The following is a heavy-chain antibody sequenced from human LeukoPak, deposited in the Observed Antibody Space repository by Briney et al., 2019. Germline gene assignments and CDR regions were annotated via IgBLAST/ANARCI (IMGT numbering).Heavy chain of an antibody. CDR3: AKEIHNYGARGFNH. CDR1: GFTFDIYA. J-gene: IGHJ5*02. CDR2: ITGDGST. Sequence: GGSLRLSCAASGFTFDIYAMNWIRQAPGEGLEWVSAITGDGSTFYPDSVKGRFTISRDNSKNILYLQMNSLRADDTAVYYCAKEIHNYGARGFNHWGQGTLVTVSS. D-gene: IGHD5-18*01. V-gene: IGHV3-23*01.